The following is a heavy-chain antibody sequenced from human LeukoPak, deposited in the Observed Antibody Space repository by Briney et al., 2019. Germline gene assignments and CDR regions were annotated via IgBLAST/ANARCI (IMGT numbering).Heavy chain of an antibody. CDR1: GFTFSDYY. V-gene: IGHV3-11*01. CDR3: ARNNYYDSSGYYPGAFDI. Sequence: GGSLRLSCAASGFTFSDYYMSWIRQAPGKGLEWVSYISSSGSTIYYADSVKGRFTISRDNAKNSLYLQMNSLRAEDTAVYYCARNNYYDSSGYYPGAFDIWGQGTMVTVSS. CDR2: ISSSGSTI. D-gene: IGHD3-22*01. J-gene: IGHJ3*02.